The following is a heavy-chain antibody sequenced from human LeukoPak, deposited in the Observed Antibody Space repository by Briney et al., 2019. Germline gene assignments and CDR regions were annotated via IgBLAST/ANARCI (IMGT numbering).Heavy chain of an antibody. J-gene: IGHJ4*02. Sequence: PGASVKVSCKASGGTFSSYAISWVRQAPGQGLEWMGRIIPILGIANYAQRFQGRVTITADKSTSTAYMELSSLRSEDTAVYYCARDPIGYSPDYLDYWGQGTLVTVSS. CDR2: IIPILGIA. V-gene: IGHV1-69*04. CDR3: ARDPIGYSPDYLDY. D-gene: IGHD2-21*01. CDR1: GGTFSSYA.